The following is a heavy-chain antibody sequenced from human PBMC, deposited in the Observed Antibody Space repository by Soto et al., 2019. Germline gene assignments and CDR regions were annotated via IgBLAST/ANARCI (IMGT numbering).Heavy chain of an antibody. V-gene: IGHV4-39*01. Sequence: PSETLSLTCTVSGGSITSSSYYWGWIRQPPGKGLEWIGSMYYSGSTDYKPSLKSRVTISVDTSKNQFSLKLSSVTAADTAVYYCATSPDFDFWSGYFDYWGQGTLVTVSS. CDR3: ATSPDFDFWSGYFDY. CDR2: MYYSGST. CDR1: GGSITSSSYY. D-gene: IGHD3-3*01. J-gene: IGHJ4*02.